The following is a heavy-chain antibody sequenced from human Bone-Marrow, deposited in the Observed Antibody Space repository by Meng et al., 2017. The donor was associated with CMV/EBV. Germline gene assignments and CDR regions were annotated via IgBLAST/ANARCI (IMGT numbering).Heavy chain of an antibody. J-gene: IGHJ5*02. V-gene: IGHV3-30*02. CDR2: IRYDGSSK. CDR3: AKEGCSSTTCYTYDNWLDP. CDR1: GFTFSSYA. D-gene: IGHD2-2*02. Sequence: GESLKISCAASGFTFSSYAMHWVRQAPGKGLEWVAFIRYDGSSKYYADSVRGRFTISRDNSKSTLYLQMSSLRAEDAAVYSCAKEGCSSTTCYTYDNWLDPWGQGTLVTVSS.